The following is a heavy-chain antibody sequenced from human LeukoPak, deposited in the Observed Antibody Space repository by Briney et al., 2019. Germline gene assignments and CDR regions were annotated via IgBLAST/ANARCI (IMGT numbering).Heavy chain of an antibody. D-gene: IGHD3-22*01. CDR2: INPSGGST. V-gene: IGHV1-46*01. J-gene: IGHJ6*02. Sequence: ASVKVSCKASGYTFTSYYMHWVRQAPGQGLEWMGIINPSGGSTSYAQKFQGRVTMTRDMSTSTVYMELSSLRSEDTAVYYCARWWDDGSGYSYLYGMDVWGQGTTVTVSS. CDR3: ARWWDDGSGYSYLYGMDV. CDR1: GYTFTSYY.